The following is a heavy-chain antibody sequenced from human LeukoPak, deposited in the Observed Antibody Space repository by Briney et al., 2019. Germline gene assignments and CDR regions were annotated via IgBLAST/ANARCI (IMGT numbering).Heavy chain of an antibody. J-gene: IGHJ4*02. CDR2: ISSSSSYI. Sequence: PGGSLRLSCAASGFTFSSYSMNWVRQAPGKGLEWVSSISSSSSYIYYADSVKGRFTISRDNAKNSLYLQMNSLRAEDTAVYYCARESRQQWLPHYFDYWGQGTLVTVSS. CDR3: ARESRQQWLPHYFDY. V-gene: IGHV3-21*01. D-gene: IGHD6-19*01. CDR1: GFTFSSYS.